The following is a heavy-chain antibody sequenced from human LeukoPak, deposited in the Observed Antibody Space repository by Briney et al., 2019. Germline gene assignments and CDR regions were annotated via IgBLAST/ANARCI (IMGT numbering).Heavy chain of an antibody. Sequence: SETLSLTCTVSGGSISSGGYYWSWIRQHPGKGLEWIGYIYYSGSTYYNPSLKSRVTISVDTSKNQFSLKLSSVTAADTAVYYCARDGISGYGPFGFWGQGTLVTVSS. D-gene: IGHD5-12*01. J-gene: IGHJ4*02. CDR3: ARDGISGYGPFGF. V-gene: IGHV4-31*03. CDR2: IYYSGST. CDR1: GGSISSGGYY.